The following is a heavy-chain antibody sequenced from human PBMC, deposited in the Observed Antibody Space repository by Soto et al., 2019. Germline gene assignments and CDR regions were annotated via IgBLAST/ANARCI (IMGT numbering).Heavy chain of an antibody. J-gene: IGHJ4*02. V-gene: IGHV1-8*01. Sequence: ASVKVSCKASGYTFTSYDINWVRQATGQGLEWMGWMNPNSGNTGYAQKFQGRVTMTRNTSISTAYMELSSLRSEDTAVYYCARGLRDGYNYTRPLYFDYWGQGTLVTVSS. D-gene: IGHD5-12*01. CDR3: ARGLRDGYNYTRPLYFDY. CDR1: GYTFTSYD. CDR2: MNPNSGNT.